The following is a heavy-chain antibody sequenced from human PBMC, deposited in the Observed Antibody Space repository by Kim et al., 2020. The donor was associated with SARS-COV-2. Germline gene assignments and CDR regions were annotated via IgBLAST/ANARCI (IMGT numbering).Heavy chain of an antibody. CDR1: GFTFSSYA. CDR3: AKHPGGNWGYFDY. D-gene: IGHD7-27*01. CDR2: FSGSGGGT. J-gene: IGHJ4*02. Sequence: GGSLRLSCAASGFTFSSYAMSWVRQAPGKGLEWVSAFSGSGGGTYYADSVKGRFTISRDNSKNTLYLQMNSLRAENTAVYYCAKHPGGNWGYFDYWGQGTLVTVSS. V-gene: IGHV3-23*01.